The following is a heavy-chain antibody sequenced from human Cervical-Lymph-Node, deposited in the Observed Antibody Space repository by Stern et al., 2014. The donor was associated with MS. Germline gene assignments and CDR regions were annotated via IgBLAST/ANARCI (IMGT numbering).Heavy chain of an antibody. J-gene: IGHJ5*02. CDR1: GYTFTGYY. CDR3: ARDLSGGDLGFDP. CDR2: INPNSGGT. Sequence: VQLVESEAEVKKPGASVKVSCKASGYTFTGYYMHWVRQAPGQGLEWMGWINPNSGGTNYAQKFQGWVTMTRDTSISTAYMELSRLRSDDTAVYYCARDLSGGDLGFDPWGQGTLVTVSS. V-gene: IGHV1-2*04. D-gene: IGHD2-21*02.